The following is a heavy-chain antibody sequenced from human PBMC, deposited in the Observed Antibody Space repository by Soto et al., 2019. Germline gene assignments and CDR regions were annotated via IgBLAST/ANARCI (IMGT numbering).Heavy chain of an antibody. CDR2: INAGNGNR. Sequence: SXKVSFKASGYTXTSYAMHLVRKAPGQRLEWMGWINAGNGNRKYSQRFQGRVTIASDTSASTGYMELSSLRSEDTAVYYCARDFNWASDYWGQGTLGPVSS. CDR3: ARDFNWASDY. V-gene: IGHV1-3*01. D-gene: IGHD1-1*01. CDR1: GYTXTSYA. J-gene: IGHJ4*02.